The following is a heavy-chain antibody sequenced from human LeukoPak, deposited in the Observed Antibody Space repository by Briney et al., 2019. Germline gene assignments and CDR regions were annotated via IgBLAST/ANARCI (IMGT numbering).Heavy chain of an antibody. CDR2: ISSSSSTM. Sequence: GGSLRLSCAASGFTFSSYSMNWVRQTPGKGLEWVSYISSSSSTMYYADSVKGRFSISRDNAKNSLYLQMNSLRAEDTAVYYCARDHHRRLYDSQARDTFDIWGQGTMVTVSS. J-gene: IGHJ3*02. CDR1: GFTFSSYS. V-gene: IGHV3-48*01. D-gene: IGHD3-22*01. CDR3: ARDHHRRLYDSQARDTFDI.